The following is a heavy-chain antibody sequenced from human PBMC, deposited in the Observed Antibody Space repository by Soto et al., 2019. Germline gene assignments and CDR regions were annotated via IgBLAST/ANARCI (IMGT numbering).Heavy chain of an antibody. CDR1: GFIFTNFW. Sequence: GGSLRLSCEASGFIFTNFWMHWVRQVPGKGLVWVSRIDTSGSSTSYADSVKGRFTISRDNAKNTVALQMNSLRAEDTGVYYCAKDSWYFDLWSQGSLVTVSS. CDR2: IDTSGSST. J-gene: IGHJ4*02. D-gene: IGHD6-13*01. CDR3: AKDSWYFDL. V-gene: IGHV3-74*01.